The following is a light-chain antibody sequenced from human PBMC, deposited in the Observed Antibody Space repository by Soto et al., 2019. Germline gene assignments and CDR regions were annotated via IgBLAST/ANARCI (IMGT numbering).Light chain of an antibody. Sequence: EIVLTQSPATLSLSPGERATLSCRASQSVSSYLAWYQQKSGQAPRLLLYDASNRATGIPARFSGSGSGTEYTLPISSLQPEDFAVYYCQQRSNWPPYTFGQGTKLEIK. CDR2: DAS. V-gene: IGKV3-11*01. J-gene: IGKJ2*01. CDR3: QQRSNWPPYT. CDR1: QSVSSY.